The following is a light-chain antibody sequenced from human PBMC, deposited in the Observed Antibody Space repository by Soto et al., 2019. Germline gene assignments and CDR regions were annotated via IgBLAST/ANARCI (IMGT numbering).Light chain of an antibody. Sequence: QSVLTQPPSASGSPGQSVTISCTGTSSDVGGYNYVSWYQQHPGKAPKLMIYEVTQRPSGVPDRFSGSKSGNTASLTVSGLQADDEADYYCSSYGGFHNHWVFGGGTKVTVL. CDR1: SSDVGGYNY. J-gene: IGLJ3*02. CDR2: EVT. V-gene: IGLV2-8*01. CDR3: SSYGGFHNHWV.